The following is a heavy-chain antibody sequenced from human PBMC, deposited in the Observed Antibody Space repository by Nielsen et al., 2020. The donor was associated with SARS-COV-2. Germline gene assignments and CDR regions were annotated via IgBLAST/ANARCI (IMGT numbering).Heavy chain of an antibody. J-gene: IGHJ4*02. D-gene: IGHD1-26*01. Sequence: SGPTLVKPTQTLTLTCTFSGFSLSTSGVGVGWIRQPPGKALEWLALIYWNDDKRYSPPLKSRLTITKDTSKNQVVLTMTNMDPVDTATYYCAHSVSRGLLRPTTQAYYFDYWGQGTLVTVSS. CDR2: IYWNDDK. CDR1: GFSLSTSGVG. CDR3: AHSVSRGLLRPTTQAYYFDY. V-gene: IGHV2-5*01.